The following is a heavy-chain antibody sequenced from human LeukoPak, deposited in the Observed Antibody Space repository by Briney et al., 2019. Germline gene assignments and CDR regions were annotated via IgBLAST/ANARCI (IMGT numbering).Heavy chain of an antibody. V-gene: IGHV3-23*01. CDR2: ISGSAAAT. Sequence: PGGSLRLSCAASGFTFSSYAMSWVRQAPGKGLEWVSAISGSAAATFYGDSVKGRFTISRDNSKRTVYLQMNSLRAEDTAVYYCAKRGPESPASGKYYFDSWGQGTLVTVSS. J-gene: IGHJ4*02. CDR1: GFTFSSYA. D-gene: IGHD1-14*01. CDR3: AKRGPESPASGKYYFDS.